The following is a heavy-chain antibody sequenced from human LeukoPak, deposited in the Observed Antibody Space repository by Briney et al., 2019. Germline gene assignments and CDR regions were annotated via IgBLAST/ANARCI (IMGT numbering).Heavy chain of an antibody. CDR3: AIACGGASCYDTPDFDC. V-gene: IGHV3-48*01. J-gene: IGHJ4*02. CDR2: ISESSNTI. Sequence: GGSLRLSCVSSGYSFTTYDMNWVRQSPGKGLEWVSHISESSNTIHYADSVKGRFTISRDNARRSLYLQMNSLRAEDTGVYYCAIACGGASCYDTPDFDCWGQGTLVTVA. D-gene: IGHD2-2*01. CDR1: GYSFTTYD.